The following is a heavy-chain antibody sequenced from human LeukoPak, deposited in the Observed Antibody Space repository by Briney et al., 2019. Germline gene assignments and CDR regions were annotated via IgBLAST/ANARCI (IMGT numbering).Heavy chain of an antibody. CDR2: IIPILGIA. J-gene: IGHJ3*02. CDR1: GGTFSSYT. V-gene: IGHV1-69*02. Sequence: SSVKVSCKASGGTFSSYTISWVRQAPGQGLEWMGRIIPILGIANYAQKFQGRVTITADKSTSTAYMELSSLRSEDTAVYYCARGATVTIRQDFDIWGQGTMVTVSS. D-gene: IGHD4-11*01. CDR3: ARGATVTIRQDFDI.